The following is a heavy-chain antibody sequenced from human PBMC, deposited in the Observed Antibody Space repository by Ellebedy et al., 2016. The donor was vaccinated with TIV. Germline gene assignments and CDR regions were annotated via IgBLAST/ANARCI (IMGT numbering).Heavy chain of an antibody. D-gene: IGHD4-11*01. CDR1: SVSISSGAYY. V-gene: IGHV4-31*03. CDR2: INHRGSA. Sequence: MPAGSLRLSCTVPSVSISSGAYYWSWIRQFSGKGLEWIGYINHRGSAYYNPSLRSRATISIDTSNNEFFLNLTSATAADTARYYCVREGAYSNSFHSWGQGTLVAVST. J-gene: IGHJ5*01. CDR3: VREGAYSNSFHS.